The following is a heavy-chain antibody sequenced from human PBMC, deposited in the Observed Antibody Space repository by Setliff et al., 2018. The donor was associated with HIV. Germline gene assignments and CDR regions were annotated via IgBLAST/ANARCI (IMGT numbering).Heavy chain of an antibody. CDR3: ARGGQSPYYYGSGSPHDPFDI. CDR2: ISAHNGKT. Sequence: ASVKVSCKASGYTFTNYDISWVRQAPGQGLEWMGCISAHNGKTNYAQTFQGRVTMTSDTSTTTAYMELRTLRSDDAAVYYCARGGQSPYYYGSGSPHDPFDIWG. CDR1: GYTFTNYD. D-gene: IGHD3-10*01. V-gene: IGHV1-18*01. J-gene: IGHJ3*02.